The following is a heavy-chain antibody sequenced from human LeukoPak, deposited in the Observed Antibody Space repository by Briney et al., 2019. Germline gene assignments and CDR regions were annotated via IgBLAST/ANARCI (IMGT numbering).Heavy chain of an antibody. Sequence: GGSLRLSCAASGFTFSSYGMHWVRQAPGKGLEWVAVISHDGSNPYYADSVKGRFTISRDNSKNTLYLQMGSLRAEDMAVYYCARGYCSGGSCYVAEEFDYWGQGTLVTVSS. D-gene: IGHD2-15*01. CDR1: GFTFSSYG. CDR2: ISHDGSNP. V-gene: IGHV3-30*03. CDR3: ARGYCSGGSCYVAEEFDY. J-gene: IGHJ4*02.